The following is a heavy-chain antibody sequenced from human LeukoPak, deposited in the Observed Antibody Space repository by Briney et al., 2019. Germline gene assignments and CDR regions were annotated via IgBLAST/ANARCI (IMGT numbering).Heavy chain of an antibody. Sequence: GASVKVSCKATGCTFSSYAISWVRQAPGQGLEWVGRLIPMLGTANYAQQFQGRVTITADESTRSAYIVLSSLRSEDTAVYYRASNFPDGSGWFNWGQETLVTVSS. CDR1: GCTFSSYA. V-gene: IGHV1-69*11. CDR2: LIPMLGTA. J-gene: IGHJ4*02. D-gene: IGHD6-19*01. CDR3: ASNFPDGSGWFN.